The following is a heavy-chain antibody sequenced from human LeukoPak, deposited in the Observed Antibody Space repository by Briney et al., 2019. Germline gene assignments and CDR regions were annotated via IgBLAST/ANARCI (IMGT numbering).Heavy chain of an antibody. V-gene: IGHV3-48*01. D-gene: IGHD6-19*01. CDR3: ARDPEEIYSSGYGSPLYYMDV. CDR2: ISSLSGTI. Sequence: GGSLRLSCAASGFTFSSYSMNWVRQAPGEGLEWVSYISSLSGTIYYADSVKGRFTISRDNAKNSLYLQMNSLRAEDTAVYYCARDPEEIYSSGYGSPLYYMDVWGKGTTVTVSS. J-gene: IGHJ6*03. CDR1: GFTFSSYS.